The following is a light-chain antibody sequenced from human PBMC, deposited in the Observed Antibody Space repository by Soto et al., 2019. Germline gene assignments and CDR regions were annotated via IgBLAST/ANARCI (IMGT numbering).Light chain of an antibody. CDR2: DVS. V-gene: IGLV2-14*03. Sequence: QSALTQPASVSGSPRQSITISCTGTSSDVGGYNYVSWYQQHPDKAPKLIIYDVSNRPSGVSNRFSGSKSGNTASLTISGLQAEDEADYYCSSYTSSTTGVVFGGGTQLTVL. J-gene: IGLJ2*01. CDR3: SSYTSSTTGVV. CDR1: SSDVGGYNY.